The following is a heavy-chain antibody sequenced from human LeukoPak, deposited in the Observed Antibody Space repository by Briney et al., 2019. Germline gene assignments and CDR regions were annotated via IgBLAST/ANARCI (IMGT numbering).Heavy chain of an antibody. D-gene: IGHD3-10*01. Sequence: PGGSLRLSCAASGFTFDDYAMHWVRQAPGKGLEWVSGISWNSGSIGYADSVKGRFTISRDNAKNSLYLQMNSLRAEDTALYYCAKDTSYYYGSGSYRWGDYYYGMDVWGQGTTVTVSS. CDR2: ISWNSGSI. V-gene: IGHV3-9*01. J-gene: IGHJ6*02. CDR3: AKDTSYYYGSGSYRWGDYYYGMDV. CDR1: GFTFDDYA.